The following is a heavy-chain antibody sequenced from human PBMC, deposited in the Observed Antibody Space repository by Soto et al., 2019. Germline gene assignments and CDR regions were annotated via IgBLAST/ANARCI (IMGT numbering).Heavy chain of an antibody. J-gene: IGHJ4*02. CDR3: AKGSYYDSSGYCDY. Sequence: GGSLRLSCAASGFTFSSYAMSWVRQAPGKGLEWVSAISGSGGSTYYADSVKGRFTISRDNSKNTLYLQMNSLRAEDTAVYYCAKGSYYDSSGYCDYWGQGTLVTVSS. V-gene: IGHV3-23*01. D-gene: IGHD3-22*01. CDR2: ISGSGGST. CDR1: GFTFSSYA.